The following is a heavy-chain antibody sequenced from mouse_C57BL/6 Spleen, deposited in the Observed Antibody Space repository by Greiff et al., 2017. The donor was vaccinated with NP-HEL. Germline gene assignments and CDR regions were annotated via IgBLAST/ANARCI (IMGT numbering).Heavy chain of an antibody. V-gene: IGHV1-69*01. CDR2: IDPSDSYT. CDR3: ARGDYGNYWYFDV. D-gene: IGHD2-1*01. J-gene: IGHJ1*03. Sequence: QVQLQQPGAELVMPGASVKLSCKASGYTFTSYWMHWVKQRPGQGLEWIGEIDPSDSYTNYNQKFKGKSTLTVDKSSSTAYIQLSSLTSEDSAVYYCARGDYGNYWYFDVWGTGTTVTVSS. CDR1: GYTFTSYW.